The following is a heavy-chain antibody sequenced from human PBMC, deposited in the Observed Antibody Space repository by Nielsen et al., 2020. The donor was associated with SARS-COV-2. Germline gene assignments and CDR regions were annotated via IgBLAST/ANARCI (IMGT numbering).Heavy chain of an antibody. CDR2: ISWNSGSI. CDR1: GFTFDDYA. Sequence: SLKISCAASGFTFDDYAMHWVRQAPGKGLEWVSGISWNSGSIGYADSVKGRFTISRDNAKNSLYLQMNSLRAEDTALYYCAKDISYDILTGLNWFDPWGQGTLVTVSS. D-gene: IGHD3-9*01. CDR3: AKDISYDILTGLNWFDP. J-gene: IGHJ5*02. V-gene: IGHV3-9*01.